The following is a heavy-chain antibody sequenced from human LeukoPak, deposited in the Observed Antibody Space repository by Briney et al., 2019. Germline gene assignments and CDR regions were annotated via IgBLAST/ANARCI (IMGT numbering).Heavy chain of an antibody. CDR3: ARHEWLSRPYFEY. D-gene: IGHD3-3*01. Sequence: GESLKISCKGSGYSFTSYWIGWVRQMPGKGLEGMGIIYPGDSDTRYSPSFQGQVAISADKSISTAYLQWSSLKASDTAMYYCARHEWLSRPYFEYWGQGTLVTVSS. CDR2: IYPGDSDT. V-gene: IGHV5-51*01. J-gene: IGHJ4*02. CDR1: GYSFTSYW.